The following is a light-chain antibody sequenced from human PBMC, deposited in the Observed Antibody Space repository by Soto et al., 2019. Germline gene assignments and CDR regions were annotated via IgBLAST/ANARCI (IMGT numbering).Light chain of an antibody. CDR3: QQSYSTPRT. V-gene: IGKV1-39*01. CDR2: ITS. J-gene: IGKJ2*02. CDR1: QTISRF. Sequence: DIPMTQSPSSLSASVGDRVTITCRASQTISRFLNWYQQKPGKAPELLIYITSSLQSGVPSRFSGSGSGTDFTLTISSLQPEDSATYYCQQSYSTPRTFGRGTKLEIK.